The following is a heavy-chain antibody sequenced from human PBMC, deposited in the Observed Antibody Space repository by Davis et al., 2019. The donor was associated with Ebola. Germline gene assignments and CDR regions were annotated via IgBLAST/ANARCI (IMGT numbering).Heavy chain of an antibody. CDR2: IYYSGST. CDR1: GGSISSYY. D-gene: IGHD2-21*02. CDR3: ARGTFAVVTAIPSFFDY. J-gene: IGHJ4*02. V-gene: IGHV4-59*12. Sequence: MPGGSLRLSCTVSGGSISSYYWSWIRQPPGKGLEWIGYIYYSGSTNYNPSLKSRVTISVDTSKNQFSLKLRSVTAADTAVYYCARGTFAVVTAIPSFFDYWGQGTLVTVSS.